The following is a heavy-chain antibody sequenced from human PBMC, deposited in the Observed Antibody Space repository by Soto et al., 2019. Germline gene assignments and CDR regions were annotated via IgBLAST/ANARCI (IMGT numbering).Heavy chain of an antibody. V-gene: IGHV3-30-3*01. J-gene: IGHJ4*02. CDR2: ISYDGNNK. Sequence: QVQLVESGGGVVQPGRSLRLSCAASGFTYSTYTMHWVRQAPGKGLEWVAVISYDGNNKYYADSVKGRFTISRDSTKQTLSLQMNSRRRDDRAMYDCERDGVSSIDYPWNDGTDFDYWGQGALVTVSS. D-gene: IGHD1-1*01. CDR1: GFTYSTYT. CDR3: ERDGVSSIDYPWNDGTDFDY.